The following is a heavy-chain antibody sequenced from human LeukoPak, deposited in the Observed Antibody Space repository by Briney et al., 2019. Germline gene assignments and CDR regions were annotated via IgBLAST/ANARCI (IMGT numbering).Heavy chain of an antibody. CDR2: IIPIFDTA. CDR3: ARDNIRGGKGIAAAGGYY. J-gene: IGHJ4*02. V-gene: IGHV1-69*13. CDR1: GGTFSSYA. Sequence: SVKVSCKASGGTFSSYAISWVRQSPGHGLKWMGGIIPIFDTAVYAQKFQGRVTVTADESTSTAYMDLSSLTSEDTAVYYCARDNIRGGKGIAAAGGYYWGQGTLVTVSS. D-gene: IGHD6-13*01.